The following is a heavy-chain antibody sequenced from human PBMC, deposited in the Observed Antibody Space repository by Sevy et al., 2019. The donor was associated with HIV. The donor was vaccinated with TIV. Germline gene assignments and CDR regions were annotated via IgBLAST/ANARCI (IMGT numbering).Heavy chain of an antibody. Sequence: GGSLRLSCSASGFTFSRNDMHWVRQVPGKGLEWVALISYDGDSKNYADSVKGRFTISRDNSKNTVYLHMNSLRSEDTAVYYCAKESISWYLDFWGQGTLVTVSS. CDR1: GFTFSRND. CDR2: ISYDGDSK. D-gene: IGHD3-3*02. V-gene: IGHV3-30*18. CDR3: AKESISWYLDF. J-gene: IGHJ4*02.